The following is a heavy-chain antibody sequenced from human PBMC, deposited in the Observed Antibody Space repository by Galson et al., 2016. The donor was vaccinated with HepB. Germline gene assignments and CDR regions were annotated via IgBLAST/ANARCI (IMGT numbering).Heavy chain of an antibody. Sequence: SLRLSCAASGFTFSTYAMNWVRQAPGKGLEWVSGVSASGGGTYYADSVKGRFTISRDNSKNTLYLELNSLSVEDTAIYYCAIRIWFGEPSPDFWGQGTRVTVSS. CDR2: VSASGGGT. J-gene: IGHJ4*02. V-gene: IGHV3-23*01. CDR3: AIRIWFGEPSPDF. CDR1: GFTFSTYA. D-gene: IGHD3-10*01.